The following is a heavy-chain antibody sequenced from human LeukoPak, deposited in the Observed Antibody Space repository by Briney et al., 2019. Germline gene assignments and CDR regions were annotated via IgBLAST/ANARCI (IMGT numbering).Heavy chain of an antibody. CDR1: GGSISSGGYY. J-gene: IGHJ4*02. V-gene: IGHV4-61*08. Sequence: SETLSLTCTVSGGSISSGGYYWGWIRQPPGKGLEWIGYIYYSETNYNPSLKSRVTISADTSKDQFSLKLTSVTAADTAVYYCAGGLKIYGSGYYFTYWGRGTLVTVSS. D-gene: IGHD3-10*01. CDR2: IYYSET. CDR3: AGGLKIYGSGYYFTY.